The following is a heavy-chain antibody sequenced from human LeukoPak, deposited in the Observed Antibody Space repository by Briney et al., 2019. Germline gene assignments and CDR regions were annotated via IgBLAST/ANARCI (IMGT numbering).Heavy chain of an antibody. CDR2: ISSSSSYI. D-gene: IGHD1-26*01. J-gene: IGHJ4*02. Sequence: GGSLRLSCAASGFTFSSYSMNWVRQAPGKGLEWVSSISSSSSYIYYADSVKGRFTISRDNAKNSLYLQMNSLRAEDTAVYYCARVPRDSGRNGYWGQGTLVTVSS. V-gene: IGHV3-21*01. CDR1: GFTFSSYS. CDR3: ARVPRDSGRNGY.